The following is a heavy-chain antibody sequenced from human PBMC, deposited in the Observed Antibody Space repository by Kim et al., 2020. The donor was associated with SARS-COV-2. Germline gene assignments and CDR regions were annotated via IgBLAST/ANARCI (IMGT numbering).Heavy chain of an antibody. Sequence: GGSLRLSCAASGFTFSSYSMNCVRQAPGKGLEWVSYISSSSSTIYYADSVKGRFTISRDNAKNSLYLQMNSLRDEDTAVYYCARDRGGSDPDRRLYWGQGTLVTVSS. CDR1: GFTFSSYS. V-gene: IGHV3-48*02. J-gene: IGHJ4*02. D-gene: IGHD3-16*01. CDR2: ISSSSSTI. CDR3: ARDRGGSDPDRRLY.